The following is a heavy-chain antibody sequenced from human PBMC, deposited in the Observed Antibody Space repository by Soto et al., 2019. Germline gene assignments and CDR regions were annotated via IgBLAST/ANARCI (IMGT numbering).Heavy chain of an antibody. V-gene: IGHV5-51*01. CDR3: LRHEPAASGNHYYYGVDV. CDR1: GYRFTNYL. D-gene: IGHD6-13*01. J-gene: IGHJ6*02. Sequence: GESLKISCRGSGYRFTNYLIGWVREMFGKGLEWMGIIYPGDSDTRYSPSFQGQVTISADKSISTAYLQWSSLKASDTAMYYFLRHEPAASGNHYYYGVDVWGQGTTVTVSS. CDR2: IYPGDSDT.